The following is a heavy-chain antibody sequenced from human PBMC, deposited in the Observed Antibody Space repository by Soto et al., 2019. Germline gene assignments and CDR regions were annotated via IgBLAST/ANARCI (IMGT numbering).Heavy chain of an antibody. CDR2: IYYSGST. CDR3: AREGYSSGYYYYYGMDV. CDR1: GGSISSYY. V-gene: IGHV4-59*12. D-gene: IGHD3-22*01. J-gene: IGHJ6*02. Sequence: QVQLQESGPGLVKPSETLSLTCTVSGGSISSYYWSWIRQPPGKGLAWIGYIYYSGSTNYNPSLKSQVTISVDTSKSQFSLKLSSVTAADTAVYYCAREGYSSGYYYYYGMDVWGQGTTVTVSS.